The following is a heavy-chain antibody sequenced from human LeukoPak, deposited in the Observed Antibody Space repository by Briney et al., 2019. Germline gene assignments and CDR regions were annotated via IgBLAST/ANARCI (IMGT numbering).Heavy chain of an antibody. Sequence: GGSLRLSCAASGFTVSSSYMSWVRQAPGKGLEWVSVIYSGGSTYYADSVKGRFTISRDNSKNTLYLQMDSLRAEDTAVYYCARVILRDYYYMDVWGKGTTVTVSS. CDR1: GFTVSSSY. CDR3: ARVILRDYYYMDV. CDR2: IYSGGST. V-gene: IGHV3-53*01. D-gene: IGHD3/OR15-3a*01. J-gene: IGHJ6*03.